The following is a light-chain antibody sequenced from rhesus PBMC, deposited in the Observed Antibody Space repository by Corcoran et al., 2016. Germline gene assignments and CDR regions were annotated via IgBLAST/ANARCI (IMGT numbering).Light chain of an antibody. V-gene: IGKV2-104*02. CDR2: EVS. CDR1: QSLLDSEDGNTY. Sequence: DIVMTQTPLSLPVTPGEPASISCRSSQSLLDSEDGNTYLDWYLQKPGQSPQLLIYEVSNRASGVPYRFSGSWSDSDFTLKISRVEAEDVGVYYCMQALEFPLTFGGGTKVEIK. J-gene: IGKJ4*01. CDR3: MQALEFPLT.